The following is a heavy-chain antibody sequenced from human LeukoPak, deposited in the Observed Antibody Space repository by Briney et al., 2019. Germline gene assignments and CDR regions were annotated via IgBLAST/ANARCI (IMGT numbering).Heavy chain of an antibody. V-gene: IGHV4-4*07. CDR2: IYTSGST. Sequence: SETLSLTCTVSGGSISSYYWSWIRQPAGKGLEWIGRIYTSGSTNYNPSLKSRVTMSVDTSKNQFSLKLSSVTAADTAVYYCARDPYSSSWYVEDYWGQGTLVTVSS. CDR1: GGSISSYY. D-gene: IGHD6-13*01. CDR3: ARDPYSSSWYVEDY. J-gene: IGHJ4*02.